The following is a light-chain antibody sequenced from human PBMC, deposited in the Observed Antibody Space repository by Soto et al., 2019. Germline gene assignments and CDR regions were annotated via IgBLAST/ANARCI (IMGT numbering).Light chain of an antibody. CDR1: SSDVGKYDR. CDR3: SSYTSSSRYV. CDR2: EVT. V-gene: IGLV2-18*02. J-gene: IGLJ1*01. Sequence: QSVLTQAPSVSGSPGQSVTISCTGTSSDVGKYDRVSWYQQPPGTAPKLIIYEVTNRPSGVPARFSGSKSGNTASLTISGLQAEDEAEYYCSSYTSSSRYVFGTGTKLTVL.